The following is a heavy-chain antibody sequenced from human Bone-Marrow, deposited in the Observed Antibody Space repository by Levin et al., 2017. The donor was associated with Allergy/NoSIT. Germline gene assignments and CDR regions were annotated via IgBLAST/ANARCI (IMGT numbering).Heavy chain of an antibody. V-gene: IGHV3-23*01. D-gene: IGHD1-14*01. CDR1: GFTFSSYA. CDR3: AKDTHEVFDWCFDL. CDR2: ISGSGGST. J-gene: IGHJ2*01. Sequence: GGSLRLSCAASGFTFSSYAMNWVRQAPGKGLEWVSAISGSGGSTYYADSVKGRFTISRDNSKNTLYLQMNSLRAEDTAVYYCAKDTHEVFDWCFDLWGRGTLVTVSS.